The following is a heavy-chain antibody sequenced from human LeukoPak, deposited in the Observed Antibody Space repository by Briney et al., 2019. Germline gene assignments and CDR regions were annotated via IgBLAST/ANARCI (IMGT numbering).Heavy chain of an antibody. V-gene: IGHV3-30-3*01. CDR1: GFTFSSYA. Sequence: GGSLRLSCAASGFTFSSYAMHWVRQAPGKGLEWVAVISYDGSNKYYADSVKGRFTISRDNSKNTLYLQMNSLRAEDTAVYYCASGHGYGCHFDYWGQGTLVTGSS. J-gene: IGHJ4*02. CDR2: ISYDGSNK. CDR3: ASGHGYGCHFDY. D-gene: IGHD5-12*01.